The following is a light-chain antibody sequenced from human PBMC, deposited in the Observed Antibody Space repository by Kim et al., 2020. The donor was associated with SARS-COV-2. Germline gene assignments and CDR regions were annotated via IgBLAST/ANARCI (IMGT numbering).Light chain of an antibody. J-gene: IGKJ4*01. Sequence: SPGERATLSCRASQSVSKSYLAWYQQKPGQAPRLLIYGASSRATGIPDRFSGSGSGTDFTLTISRVEPEDFAVYSCQQYGSSPLTFGGGTKVDIK. CDR2: GAS. CDR1: QSVSKSY. CDR3: QQYGSSPLT. V-gene: IGKV3-20*01.